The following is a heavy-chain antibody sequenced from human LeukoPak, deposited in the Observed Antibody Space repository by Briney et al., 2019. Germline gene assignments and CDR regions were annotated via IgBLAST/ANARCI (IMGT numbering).Heavy chain of an antibody. Sequence: GRSLRLSCAASGFTFSTYGMYWVRQAPGKGLEWVAVISFDGSNKYYADSVKGRFTISRDNSKNTLYLQMNSLRDENAAVYYCVKKDGSGSYYPPDYWGQGTLVTVSS. CDR3: VKKDGSGSYYPPDY. J-gene: IGHJ4*02. CDR1: GFTFSTYG. V-gene: IGHV3-30*18. D-gene: IGHD3-10*01. CDR2: ISFDGSNK.